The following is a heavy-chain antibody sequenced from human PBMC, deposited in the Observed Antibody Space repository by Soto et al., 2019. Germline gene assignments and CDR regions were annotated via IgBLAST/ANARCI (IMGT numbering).Heavy chain of an antibody. Sequence: EVQLLESGGGLVQPGGSLRLSCAASGFTFSSYAMSWVRQAPGKGLEWVSGISVSGDSTYYAGSVKGRFTISRDNSKSTLYLQMNSLRAEDTAVYYCATIFRYGDPEYWGQGALVTVSS. D-gene: IGHD2-21*02. J-gene: IGHJ4*02. CDR2: ISVSGDST. V-gene: IGHV3-23*01. CDR3: ATIFRYGDPEY. CDR1: GFTFSSYA.